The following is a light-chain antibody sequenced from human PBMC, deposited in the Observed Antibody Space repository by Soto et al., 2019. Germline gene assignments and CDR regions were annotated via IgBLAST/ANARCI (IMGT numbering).Light chain of an antibody. J-gene: IGKJ1*01. CDR1: QSITKY. CDR3: QQSYSSWT. CDR2: GAS. V-gene: IGKV1-39*01. Sequence: DIQSTQSPSTLSASVGDRVTITFRASQSITKYLNWYQHKPGKAPQLLIYGASNLQSGVPSRFSGSGSGTDFTLTISSLQPEDFATYYCQQSYSSWTFGQGTKVDIK.